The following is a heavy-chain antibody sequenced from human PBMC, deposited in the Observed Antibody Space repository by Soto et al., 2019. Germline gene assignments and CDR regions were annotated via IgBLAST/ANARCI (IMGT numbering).Heavy chain of an antibody. V-gene: IGHV1-46*01. CDR3: AGAYSRVSSVVAAY. CDR2: INPGPNSA. D-gene: IGHD2-15*01. J-gene: IGHJ4*02. Sequence: ASEEVPFTASTARFSRHFVQWLRQAPGEGLEWMEIINPGPNSASYSKEFQGRLTLTSEMPSRTVYMQVSNLRSDDRAVYYCAGAYSRVSSVVAAYWGQGTMFTVSS. CDR1: TARFSRHF.